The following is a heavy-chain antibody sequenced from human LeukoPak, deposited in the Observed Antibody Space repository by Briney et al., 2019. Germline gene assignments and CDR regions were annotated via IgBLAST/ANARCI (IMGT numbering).Heavy chain of an antibody. CDR3: ARSIEY. J-gene: IGHJ4*02. V-gene: IGHV3-7*01. Sequence: GGSLRLSCAASGFTFSNYWMNWVRQAPGKGLEWVATINQDGSERNYVDSVKGRFTISRDIATNSLYLQMNSLRVEGTALYYCARSIEYWGQGTLVTVSS. CDR2: INQDGSER. CDR1: GFTFSNYW.